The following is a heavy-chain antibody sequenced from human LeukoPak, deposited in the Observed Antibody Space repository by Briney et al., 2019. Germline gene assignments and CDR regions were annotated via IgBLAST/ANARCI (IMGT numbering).Heavy chain of an antibody. CDR2: IWYDGSNK. D-gene: IGHD2-15*01. Sequence: GGSLRLSCAASGFTFSSYGMHWVRQAPGKGLEWVAVIWYDGSNKYYADSVKGRFTISRDNSKNTLYLQMNSLRAEDTAVYYCAKDSGSKGYSVYYMDVWGKGTTVTVSS. J-gene: IGHJ6*03. V-gene: IGHV3-33*06. CDR3: AKDSGSKGYSVYYMDV. CDR1: GFTFSSYG.